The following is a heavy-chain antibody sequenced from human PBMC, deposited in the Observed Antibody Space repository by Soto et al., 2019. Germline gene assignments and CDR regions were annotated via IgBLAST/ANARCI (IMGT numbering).Heavy chain of an antibody. CDR2: ISYDGSNK. Sequence: GGSLRLSCAAYRFTFSSYGMHWVRQAPGKGLEWVAVISYDGSNKYYADSVKGRFTISRDNSKNTLYLQMNSLRAEDTAVYYCSNLWFGLQKTRRPPTCIDVSGQGTNVTVS. D-gene: IGHD3-10*01. CDR1: RFTFSSYG. V-gene: IGHV3-30*18. CDR3: SNLWFGLQKTRRPPTCIDV. J-gene: IGHJ6*02.